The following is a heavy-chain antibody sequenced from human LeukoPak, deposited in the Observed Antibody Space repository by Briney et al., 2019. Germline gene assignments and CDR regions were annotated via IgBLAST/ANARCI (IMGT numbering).Heavy chain of an antibody. V-gene: IGHV3-23*01. CDR2: ISGRGVST. Sequence: GGSLRLSRAASVFTFSSYATTWVRQAPGKGLEWVSGISGRGVSTYYADSVKGRFTISRDNAKNSLYLQMNSLRDEDTPMYYCAREGSGIYYDNWGQGTLVTVSS. J-gene: IGHJ4*02. D-gene: IGHD1-26*01. CDR1: VFTFSSYA. CDR3: AREGSGIYYDN.